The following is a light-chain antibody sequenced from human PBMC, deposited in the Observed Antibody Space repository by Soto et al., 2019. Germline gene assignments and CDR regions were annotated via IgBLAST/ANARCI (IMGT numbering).Light chain of an antibody. J-gene: IGLJ2*01. CDR3: SSYTSSSTLVV. Sequence: QYALTQPASVSGSPGQSITISCTGTSSDVGGYNYVSWYQQHPGKAPKLMIYDVSNRPSGVSNRFSGSKSGNTASLTISGLQAEDEADYYCSSYTSSSTLVVFGGGTKLTV. CDR1: SSDVGGYNY. CDR2: DVS. V-gene: IGLV2-14*01.